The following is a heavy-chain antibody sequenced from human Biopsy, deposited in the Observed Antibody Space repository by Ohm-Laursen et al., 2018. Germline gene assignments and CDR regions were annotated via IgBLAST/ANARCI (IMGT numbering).Heavy chain of an antibody. CDR2: VYYTGNT. Sequence: TLSLTCSVSGGSVGSDTFHWGRIRPPPGKGLEWIGHVYYTGNTNYNPSLKSRVTISMDMSKNQFSLRLSSVTAADTAVYYCVRQGGYFQNWGPGSQVAVSS. V-gene: IGHV4-61*01. CDR3: VRQGGYFQN. J-gene: IGHJ1*01. D-gene: IGHD5-12*01. CDR1: GGSVGSDTFH.